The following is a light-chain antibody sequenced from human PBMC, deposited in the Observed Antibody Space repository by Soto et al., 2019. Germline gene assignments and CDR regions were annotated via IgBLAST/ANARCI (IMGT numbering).Light chain of an antibody. V-gene: IGLV1-40*01. J-gene: IGLJ2*01. CDR3: QSYDSSLSGYVV. CDR1: SSNIGAGYD. Sequence: QSVLTQPPSVSGAPGQRVTISCTGSSSNIGAGYDVHWYQQLPGTAPKLLIYGNSNRPSGVPDRFSGSKSGTSASLAITGLLAEDEADYYCQSYDSSLSGYVVFSGGTKLTVL. CDR2: GNS.